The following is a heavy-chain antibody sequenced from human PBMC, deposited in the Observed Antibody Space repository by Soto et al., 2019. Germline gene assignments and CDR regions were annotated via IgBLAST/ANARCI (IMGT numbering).Heavy chain of an antibody. CDR3: ARDMHDGFTNYFDR. V-gene: IGHV4-59*02. D-gene: IGHD4-4*01. CDR1: GCSVTSHH. J-gene: IGHJ5*02. CDR2: TSHTGNT. Sequence: PSETMSLTYFVSGCSVTSHHRSWILQFPGHGLEWIAYTSHTGNTNYNPSLQNRFTISLYTSKNQLSLLLPTITAVYTAVYYCARDMHDGFTNYFDRWGQGNMVTV.